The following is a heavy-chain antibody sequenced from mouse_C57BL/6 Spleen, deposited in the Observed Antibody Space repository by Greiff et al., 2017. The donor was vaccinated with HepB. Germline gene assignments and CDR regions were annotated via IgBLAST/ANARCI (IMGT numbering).Heavy chain of an antibody. D-gene: IGHD1-1*01. Sequence: VQLQQSGAELVRPGASVKLSCTASGFNIKDDYMHWVKQRPEQGLEWIGWIDPENGDTEYASKFQGKATITADTSSNTAYLQLSSLTSEDTAVYYCTTRDYYGSSYRAWFAYWGQGTLVTVSA. J-gene: IGHJ3*01. CDR3: TTRDYYGSSYRAWFAY. CDR1: GFNIKDDY. V-gene: IGHV14-4*01. CDR2: IDPENGDT.